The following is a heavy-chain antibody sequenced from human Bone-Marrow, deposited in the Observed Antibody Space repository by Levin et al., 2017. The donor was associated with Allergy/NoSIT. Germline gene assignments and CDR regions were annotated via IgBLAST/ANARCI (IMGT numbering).Heavy chain of an antibody. Sequence: PGGSLRLSCAASGFTFTNYAMSWVRQAPGGGLYWVSSISGSGAGTYYGDSVRGRFSISRDNSNNTLFLQINSRRADDTAIYYCARGQYDSRTPTHPFDFWGQGTLVTVSS. D-gene: IGHD3-22*01. V-gene: IGHV3-23*01. CDR3: ARGQYDSRTPTHPFDF. CDR2: ISGSGAGT. J-gene: IGHJ3*01. CDR1: GFTFTNYA.